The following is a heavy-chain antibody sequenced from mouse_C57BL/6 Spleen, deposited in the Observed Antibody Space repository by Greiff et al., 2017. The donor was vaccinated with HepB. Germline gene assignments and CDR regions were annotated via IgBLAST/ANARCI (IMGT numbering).Heavy chain of an antibody. CDR2: IDPSDSYT. J-gene: IGHJ4*01. D-gene: IGHD3-1*01. CDR1: GYTFTSYW. V-gene: IGHV1-69*01. CDR3: ARKGYGGY. Sequence: VQLQQPGAELVMPGASVKLSCKASGYTFTSYWMHWVKQRPGQGLEWIGEIDPSDSYTNYNQKFKGKSTLTVDKSSSTAYMQLSSLTSEDSAVYYCARKGYGGYWGQGTSVTVSS.